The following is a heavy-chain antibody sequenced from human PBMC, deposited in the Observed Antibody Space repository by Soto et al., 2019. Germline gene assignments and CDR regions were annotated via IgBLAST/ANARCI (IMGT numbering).Heavy chain of an antibody. CDR2: ISYSADKT. CDR1: GFTFSNYV. Sequence: EVQLLESGGGLVQPGGSLRLSCAASGFTFSNYVMNWVRQAPGKGLEWVSIISYSADKTFYADSVKGRFTISRDVSRYPVYLLKKKLEADDAAEYYCARGFRTAITNWGAFHIWGQGTMVTVSS. J-gene: IGHJ3*02. CDR3: ARGFRTAITNWGAFHI. D-gene: IGHD1-7*01. V-gene: IGHV3-23*01.